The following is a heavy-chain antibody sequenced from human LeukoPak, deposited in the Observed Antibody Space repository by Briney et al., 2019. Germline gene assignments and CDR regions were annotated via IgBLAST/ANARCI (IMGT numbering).Heavy chain of an antibody. J-gene: IGHJ6*02. CDR1: GGSISNYY. Sequence: PSETQSLTCTVSGGSISNYYWSWIRQPPGKGLEWIGYISYSGSTNYNPSLRSRVAISEDTSRNQFSLRPNSVTAADTAVYYCARHIPVIWSSGYYYGMDVWGQGTTVTVSS. V-gene: IGHV4-59*08. CDR2: ISYSGST. CDR3: ARHIPVIWSSGYYYGMDV. D-gene: IGHD3-3*01.